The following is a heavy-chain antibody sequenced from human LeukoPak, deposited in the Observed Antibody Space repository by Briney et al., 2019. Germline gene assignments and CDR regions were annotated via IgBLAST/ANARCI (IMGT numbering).Heavy chain of an antibody. Sequence: SETLSLTCTVSGGSIYSYYWSWIRQPPGKGLEWIGYIYYSGSTNYNPSLKSRVTISVDTSKNQFSLKLSSVTAADTAVYYCARSRWRYGGYNYWGQGTLVTVSS. CDR2: IYYSGST. D-gene: IGHD5-12*01. CDR1: GGSIYSYY. CDR3: ARSRWRYGGYNY. V-gene: IGHV4-59*01. J-gene: IGHJ4*02.